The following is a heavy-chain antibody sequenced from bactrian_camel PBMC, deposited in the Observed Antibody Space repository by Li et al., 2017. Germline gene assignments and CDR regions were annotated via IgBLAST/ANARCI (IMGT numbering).Heavy chain of an antibody. Sequence: HVQLVESGGGSVQAGGTLNLSCLASGYTNSRTCMGWFRQVPGKEREVVARISSGGSSTYVADSVKGRFTVSRDIAKNTMFLQMNNLVPEDTAVYYCVAHFLCRGGYCCPVEYKNWSQGTQVTVS. CDR3: VAHFLCRGGYCCPVEYKN. V-gene: IGHV3S54*01. D-gene: IGHD3*01. J-gene: IGHJ4*01. CDR1: GYTNSRTC. CDR2: ISSGGSST.